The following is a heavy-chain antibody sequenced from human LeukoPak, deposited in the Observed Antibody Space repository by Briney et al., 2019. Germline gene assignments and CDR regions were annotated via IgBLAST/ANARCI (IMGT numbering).Heavy chain of an antibody. CDR3: ARSSYPYYFDY. J-gene: IGHJ4*02. V-gene: IGHV3-74*01. CDR1: GFSFSSYW. CDR2: VNNDGSST. D-gene: IGHD6-19*01. Sequence: GGSLRLSCGASGFSFSSYWMHWVRHAPGKGLMWVSRVNNDGSSTTYADSVEGRFTISRDNAKNTLYLQMNSLRAEDTAVYYCARSSYPYYFDYWGQGTLVTVSS.